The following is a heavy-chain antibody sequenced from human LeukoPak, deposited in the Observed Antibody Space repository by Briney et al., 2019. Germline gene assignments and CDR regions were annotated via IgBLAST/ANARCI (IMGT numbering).Heavy chain of an antibody. Sequence: GGSLRLSCAASGFTFSSHGMNWVRHAPGKGLVWVSRINSDGSSTSYADSVKGRFTISRDNAKNTVYLQMNSLRAEDTAVYYCARDLTQLWPLDSWGQGTLVTVSS. D-gene: IGHD5-18*01. CDR2: INSDGSST. CDR1: GFTFSSHG. V-gene: IGHV3-74*01. CDR3: ARDLTQLWPLDS. J-gene: IGHJ4*02.